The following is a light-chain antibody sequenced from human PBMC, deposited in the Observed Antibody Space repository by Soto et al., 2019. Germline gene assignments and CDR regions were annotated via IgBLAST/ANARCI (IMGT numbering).Light chain of an antibody. CDR2: SAS. J-gene: IGKJ2*01. Sequence: DIQMTQSPSSLSASVGDRVIITCRASETISSYLNWDQQKPGKAPNLLIYSASSLHSGVPSRFSGSGSGTEFTLTISSLQPEDFATYYCQQSYSTLYTFGQGTKLEIK. V-gene: IGKV1-39*01. CDR3: QQSYSTLYT. CDR1: ETISSY.